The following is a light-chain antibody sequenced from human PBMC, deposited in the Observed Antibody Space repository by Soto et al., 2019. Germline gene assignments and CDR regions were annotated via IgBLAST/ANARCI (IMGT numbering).Light chain of an antibody. CDR3: QQYGSSSWT. Sequence: VVITQSAARLFVNAGESPTPSCRASQSISRSLAWYQQKPGLAPRLLIYDASYRANGIPDRFSGSGSGTDFTLTISRLEPEDFVVYYCQQYGSSSWTCAQGAKVEI. CDR2: DAS. J-gene: IGKJ1*01. V-gene: IGKV3D-20*01. CDR1: QSISRS.